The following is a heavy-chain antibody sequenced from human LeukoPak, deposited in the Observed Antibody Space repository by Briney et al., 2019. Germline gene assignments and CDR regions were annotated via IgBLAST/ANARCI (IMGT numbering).Heavy chain of an antibody. D-gene: IGHD3-9*01. V-gene: IGHV1-2*02. CDR2: INPNSGGT. CDR3: ARTVRYFGVSPSYYFDY. J-gene: IGHJ4*02. Sequence: ASVKVSCKASGYTFTGYYMHWVRQAPGQGLEWMGWINPNSGGTNYAQKFQGRVTMTRDTSISTAYMELSRLRSDDTAVYYCARTVRYFGVSPSYYFDYWGQGTLVTVSS. CDR1: GYTFTGYY.